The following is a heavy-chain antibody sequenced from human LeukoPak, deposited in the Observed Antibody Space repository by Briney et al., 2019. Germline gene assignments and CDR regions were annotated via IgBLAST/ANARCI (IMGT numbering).Heavy chain of an antibody. CDR2: VSHSGNT. CDR1: GGPDSTYY. CDR3: ARAGSGWSFDY. J-gene: IGHJ4*02. D-gene: IGHD6-19*01. V-gene: IGHV4-59*02. Sequence: PSETLSLTCTVSGGPDSTYYWSWIRQPPGKELEWIGYVSHSGNTNCNPSLKSRVTMSLDTSKNHFSLRLTSVNAADTAVYYCARAGSGWSFDYWGQGSLVTVSS.